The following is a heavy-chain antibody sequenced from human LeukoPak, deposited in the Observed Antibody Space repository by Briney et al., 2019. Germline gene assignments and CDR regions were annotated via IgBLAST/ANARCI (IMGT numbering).Heavy chain of an antibody. CDR3: ARGVRYYGSGSYYSTPLLDY. V-gene: IGHV4-34*01. J-gene: IGHJ4*02. CDR2: INHSGST. D-gene: IGHD3-10*01. Sequence: SETLSLTCAVYGGSFSGYYWSWIRQPPGKGLEWIGEINHSGSTNYNPSLKSRVTISVDTSKNQFSLKLSSVTAADTAVYYCARGVRYYGSGSYYSTPLLDYWGQGTLVTVSS. CDR1: GGSFSGYY.